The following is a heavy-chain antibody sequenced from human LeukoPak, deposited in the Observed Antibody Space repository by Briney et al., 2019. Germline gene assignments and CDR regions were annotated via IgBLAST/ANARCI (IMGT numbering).Heavy chain of an antibody. V-gene: IGHV3-7*01. CDR1: GFNFNNYW. CDR2: IKEDGSEK. CDR3: ARDVWLPDY. J-gene: IGHJ4*02. Sequence: GGSLRLSCAASGFNFNNYWMVWVRQIPGKGLQWVANIKEDGSEKNYVDSVKGRFTISRDNAKNSLYLQMNGLRVEDTAVYYCARDVWLPDYWDQGTLVTVTS. D-gene: IGHD3-16*01.